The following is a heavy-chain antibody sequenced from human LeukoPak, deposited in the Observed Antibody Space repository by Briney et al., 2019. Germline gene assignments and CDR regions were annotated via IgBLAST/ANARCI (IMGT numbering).Heavy chain of an antibody. J-gene: IGHJ5*02. V-gene: IGHV3-7*01. CDR1: GFTFSAYW. D-gene: IGHD3-16*01. CDR3: ARGFGRP. CDR2: IKQDGSGK. Sequence: GGSLRLSCAVSGFTFSAYWMSWVRQAPGKGLEWVANIKQDGSGKYYVDSVKGRFTISRDNAKNSLYLQMNSLRAEDTAVYYCARGFGRPWGQGTLVTVPS.